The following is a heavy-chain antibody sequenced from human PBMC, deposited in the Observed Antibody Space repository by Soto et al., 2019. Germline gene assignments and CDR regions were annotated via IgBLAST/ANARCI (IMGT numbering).Heavy chain of an antibody. CDR3: ARDVGYNWNLIDY. D-gene: IGHD1-20*01. V-gene: IGHV1-3*01. J-gene: IGHJ4*02. CDR2: VNAGNGNT. Sequence: QVQLVQSGAEVKKPGASVKVSCTASGYTFTSYAIHWVRQAPGQRLEWMGWVNAGNGNTKYSQKLPGRVTITRDTSASTAYMELSSLRSEDTAVYYCARDVGYNWNLIDYWGQGTLVTVSS. CDR1: GYTFTSYA.